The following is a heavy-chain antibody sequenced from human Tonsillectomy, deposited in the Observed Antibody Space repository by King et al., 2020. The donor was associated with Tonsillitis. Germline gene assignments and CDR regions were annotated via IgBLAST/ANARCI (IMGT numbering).Heavy chain of an antibody. CDR2: IYYTGST. Sequence: QLQESGPGLVKPSETLSLPCTVSGGSISSSTYYWGWIRQPPGKGLEWIGSIYYTGSTYYKPSLKSRVTISVDTSKNQFSLKLSSVTAADTAVYYCARYSYGYEQFDYWGQGTLVTVSS. V-gene: IGHV4-39*01. J-gene: IGHJ4*02. CDR1: GGSISSSTYY. CDR3: ARYSYGYEQFDY. D-gene: IGHD5-18*01.